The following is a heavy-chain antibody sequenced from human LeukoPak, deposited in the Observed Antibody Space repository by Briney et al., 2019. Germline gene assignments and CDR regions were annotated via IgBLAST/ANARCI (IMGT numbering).Heavy chain of an antibody. Sequence: PSETLSLTCTVSGGSISRYYWSWIRQPPGKGLEWIGYIYFSGTTSYNPSLKSRVTISVDTSKNQFSLRLTSVTAADTAVYYCARQRGRWVSYDYWGQGTLVTVSS. V-gene: IGHV4-59*08. D-gene: IGHD1-26*01. J-gene: IGHJ4*02. CDR2: IYFSGTT. CDR1: GGSISRYY. CDR3: ARQRGRWVSYDY.